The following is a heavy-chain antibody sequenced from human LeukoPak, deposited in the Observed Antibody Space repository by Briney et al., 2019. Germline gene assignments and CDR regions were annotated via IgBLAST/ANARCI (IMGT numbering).Heavy chain of an antibody. CDR3: SCIVLMVYANWFDP. J-gene: IGHJ5*02. Sequence: SETLSLTCTVSGGSISSSSYYWGWIRQPPGKGLEWIGSIYYSGSTYYNPSLKSRVTISIDTSKNQFSLKLSSVTAADTAVYYCSCIVLMVYANWFDPWGQGTLVTVSS. D-gene: IGHD2-8*01. CDR2: IYYSGST. CDR1: GGSISSSSYY. V-gene: IGHV4-39*01.